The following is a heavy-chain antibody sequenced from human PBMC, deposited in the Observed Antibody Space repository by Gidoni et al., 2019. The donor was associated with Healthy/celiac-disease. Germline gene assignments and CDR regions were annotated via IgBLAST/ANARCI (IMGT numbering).Heavy chain of an antibody. J-gene: IGHJ4*02. CDR3: ARGLKRFFAYFDY. CDR1: GWSFSGYY. V-gene: IGHV4-34*01. CDR2: INHSGST. D-gene: IGHD3-3*01. Sequence: QVQLQQWGAGLLKPSETLSLTCAFYGWSFSGYYWSWIRQPPGKGLEWIGEINHSGSTNYNPSLKSRVTISVDTSKNQFSLKLSSVTAADTAVYYCARGLKRFFAYFDYWGQGTLVTVSS.